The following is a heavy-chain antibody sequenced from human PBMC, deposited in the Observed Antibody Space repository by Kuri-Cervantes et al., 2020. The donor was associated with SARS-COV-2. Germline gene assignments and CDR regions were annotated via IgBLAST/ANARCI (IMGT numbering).Heavy chain of an antibody. CDR2: VYHSGET. V-gene: IGHV4-38-2*01. J-gene: IGHJ6*03. D-gene: IGHD3-22*01. CDR1: GYSITNGYY. Sequence: SETLSLTCSVSGYSITNGYYWGWIRQPPGKVLEWIGSVYHSGETYYNPSLNRRVSISIDASKNQFSLKLSSVTAADSAVYYCARSGYYSRGVTYFYMDVWDKGTTVTVSS. CDR3: ARSGYYSRGVTYFYMDV.